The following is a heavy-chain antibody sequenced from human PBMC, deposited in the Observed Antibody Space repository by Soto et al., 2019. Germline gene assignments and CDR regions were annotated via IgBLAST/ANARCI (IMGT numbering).Heavy chain of an antibody. CDR2: ISGSGGST. J-gene: IGHJ6*02. Sequence: PGWSLRLSCASSLFTFISYAMSWVRQAPGQGLEWVSAISGSGGSTYYADSVKGRFTISRDNSKNTLYLQMNSLRAEDTAVYYCAKVGDSSSFYYYGMDVWGQGTTVTVSS. V-gene: IGHV3-23*01. D-gene: IGHD6-6*01. CDR3: AKVGDSSSFYYYGMDV. CDR1: LFTFISYA.